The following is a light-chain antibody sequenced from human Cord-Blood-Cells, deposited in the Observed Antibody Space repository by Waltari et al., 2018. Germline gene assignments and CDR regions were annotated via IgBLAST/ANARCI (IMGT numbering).Light chain of an antibody. V-gene: IGKV2-28*01. CDR1: PGLLHSNGYNY. J-gene: IGKJ1*01. CDR2: LGS. CDR3: MQALQTSWT. Sequence: DMVMTQSPLSLPVTPGEPASISCRSSPGLLHSNGYNYLDWYLQKPGQSPQLLIYLGSNRASGVPDRFSGSGSGTDFTLKISRVEAEDVGVYYCMQALQTSWTFGQGTKVEIK.